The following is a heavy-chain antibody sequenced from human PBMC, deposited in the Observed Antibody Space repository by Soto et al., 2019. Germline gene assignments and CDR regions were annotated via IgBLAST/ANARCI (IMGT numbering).Heavy chain of an antibody. J-gene: IGHJ5*02. CDR1: GYTFTSNS. V-gene: IGHV1-18*04. Sequence: QVHLVQSGAELKKPGASVKVSCAASGYTFTSNSITWVRQAPGQGLEWMGRISPYNGETSYAEKFQGRVTMTTDTSTSTAYMELRSLRSDDTAVYYCARVWGSYRAPSGGAGFDTWGQGTLVTVSS. CDR2: ISPYNGET. D-gene: IGHD3-16*02. CDR3: ARVWGSYRAPSGGAGFDT.